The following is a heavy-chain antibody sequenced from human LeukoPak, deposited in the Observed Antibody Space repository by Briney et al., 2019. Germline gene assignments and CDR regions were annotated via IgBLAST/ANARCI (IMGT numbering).Heavy chain of an antibody. D-gene: IGHD2-2*01. Sequence: ASVKVSCKASGYTFTDYYMHWVRQAPGQGFEWMGWINPNDGDANCAQKFQGRVTMTRDTSISTAHMEVSRLRSDDTAVYYCARANFLYCSSSTCLFDYWGQGTLVTVSS. CDR2: INPNDGDA. CDR3: ARANFLYCSSSTCLFDY. CDR1: GYTFTDYY. V-gene: IGHV1-2*02. J-gene: IGHJ4*02.